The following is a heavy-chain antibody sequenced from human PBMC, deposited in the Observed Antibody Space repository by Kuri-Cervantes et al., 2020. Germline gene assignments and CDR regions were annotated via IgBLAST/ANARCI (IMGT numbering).Heavy chain of an antibody. Sequence: GSLRLSCTVSGGPISSYYWSWIRQPAGKGLEWIGRIYTSGSTNYNPSLKSRVTISVDTSKNQFSLKLSSVTAADTAVYYCARTNDAFDIWGQGTMVTVSS. V-gene: IGHV4-4*07. CDR3: ARTNDAFDI. J-gene: IGHJ3*02. CDR2: IYTSGST. CDR1: GGPISSYY.